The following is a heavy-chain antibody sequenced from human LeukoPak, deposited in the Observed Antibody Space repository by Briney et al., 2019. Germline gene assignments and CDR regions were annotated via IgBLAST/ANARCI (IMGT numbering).Heavy chain of an antibody. CDR2: ISFDGNNK. CDR3: AKGGYYERPWYFDY. D-gene: IGHD3-22*01. CDR1: GFTFSHYA. V-gene: IGHV3-30*18. J-gene: IGHJ4*02. Sequence: AGGSLRLSCAASGFTFSHYAMHWARQAPGKGLDWVAVISFDGNNKFYADSVKGRFTISRDNSKNALYLQMNSLRAEDTAVYYCAKGGYYERPWYFDYWGQGTLVTVSS.